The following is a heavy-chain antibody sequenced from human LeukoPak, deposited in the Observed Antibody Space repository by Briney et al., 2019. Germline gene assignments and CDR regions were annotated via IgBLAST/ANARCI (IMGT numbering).Heavy chain of an antibody. Sequence: PGGSLRLSCAASGFTLSSHWMNWVRQAPGKGLEGVANIKQDGSEKYYVDSVKGRFTISRDNAKNSLYLQMNSLRAEDTAVYYCARDGPSYGGNCVFDHWGQGTLVTVSS. J-gene: IGHJ4*02. V-gene: IGHV3-7*01. CDR3: ARDGPSYGGNCVFDH. CDR1: GFTLSSHW. D-gene: IGHD2-21*02. CDR2: IKQDGSEK.